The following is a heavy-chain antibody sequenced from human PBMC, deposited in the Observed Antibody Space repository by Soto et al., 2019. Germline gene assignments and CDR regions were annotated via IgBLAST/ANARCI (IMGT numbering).Heavy chain of an antibody. CDR3: AKSARGDGYKNAFDV. Sequence: GGSLRLSCAASGFTFSSYVMSWVRQAPGKGLEWVSAISGPGGSTYYSDSVKGRFTISRDNSENTVYLQMNSVRAEDTALYHCAKSARGDGYKNAFDVWGQGTMVTVSS. D-gene: IGHD5-12*01. V-gene: IGHV3-23*01. CDR1: GFTFSSYV. J-gene: IGHJ3*01. CDR2: ISGPGGST.